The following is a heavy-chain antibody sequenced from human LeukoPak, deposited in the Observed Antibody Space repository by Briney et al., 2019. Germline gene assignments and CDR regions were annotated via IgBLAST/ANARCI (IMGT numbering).Heavy chain of an antibody. D-gene: IGHD6-13*01. V-gene: IGHV4-59*02. CDR1: GGSVSSYY. J-gene: IGHJ4*02. CDR3: ARSEKPGYSSSWYFDY. Sequence: SETLSLTCTVSGGSVSSYYWSWIRQPPGKGLEWIGYIYYSGSTNYNPSLKSRVTISVDTSKNQFSLKLSSVTAADTAVYYCARSEKPGYSSSWYFDYWGQGTLVTVSS. CDR2: IYYSGST.